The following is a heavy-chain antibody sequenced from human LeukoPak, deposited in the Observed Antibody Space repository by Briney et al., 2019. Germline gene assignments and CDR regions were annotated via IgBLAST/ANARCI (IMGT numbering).Heavy chain of an antibody. CDR3: ARGAMAPLPGFQH. J-gene: IGHJ1*01. Sequence: ASVKVSCKASGYTFTGYYMHWVRQAPGQGLEWMGWINPNSGGTNYAQRFQGRVTMTRDTSISTAYMELSRLRSDDAAVYYCARGAMAPLPGFQHWGQGTLVTVSS. CDR2: INPNSGGT. D-gene: IGHD5-18*01. CDR1: GYTFTGYY. V-gene: IGHV1-2*02.